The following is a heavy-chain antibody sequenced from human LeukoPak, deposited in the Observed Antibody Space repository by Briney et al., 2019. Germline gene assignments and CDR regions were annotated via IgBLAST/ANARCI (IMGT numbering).Heavy chain of an antibody. CDR1: GFTFSSYA. CDR3: AKNEGVMVRGVIITWYFDY. Sequence: GGSLRLSCAASGFTFSSYAMSWVRQAPGKGLEWVSSISGSGGSTYYADSVKGRFTISRDNSKDTLYLQMNSLRAKDTAVYYCAKNEGVMVRGVIITWYFDYWGQGTLVTVSS. CDR2: ISGSGGST. V-gene: IGHV3-23*01. D-gene: IGHD3-10*01. J-gene: IGHJ4*02.